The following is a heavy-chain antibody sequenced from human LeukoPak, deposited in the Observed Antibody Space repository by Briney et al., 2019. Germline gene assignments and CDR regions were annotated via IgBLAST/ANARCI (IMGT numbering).Heavy chain of an antibody. V-gene: IGHV3-74*01. CDR3: ARDYCSSTSCYRYGMDV. J-gene: IGHJ6*02. D-gene: IGHD2-2*01. CDR2: INSDGSST. Sequence: GGSLRLSCAASGFTFSSYWMHWVRQAPGKGLVWVSRINSDGSSTGYADSVKGRFTISRDNAKNTLFLQMNSLRAEDTAVYYCARDYCSSTSCYRYGMDVWGQGTTVTVSS. CDR1: GFTFSSYW.